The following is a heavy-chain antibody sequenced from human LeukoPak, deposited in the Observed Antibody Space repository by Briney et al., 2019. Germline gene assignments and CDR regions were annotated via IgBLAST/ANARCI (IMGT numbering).Heavy chain of an antibody. CDR2: IRGGDGSS. D-gene: IGHD3-9*01. V-gene: IGHV3-23*01. J-gene: IGHJ6*02. Sequence: GGSLRLSCAASGFTFSSYAMSWVRQAPGKGLEWVSAIRGGDGSSYYTDSVRGRFTISRDNSKNTLYLQMNSLRAEDTAVYYCAKADGDFDWLLLSTYYYYYGMDVWGQGTTVTVSS. CDR1: GFTFSSYA. CDR3: AKADGDFDWLLLSTYYYYYGMDV.